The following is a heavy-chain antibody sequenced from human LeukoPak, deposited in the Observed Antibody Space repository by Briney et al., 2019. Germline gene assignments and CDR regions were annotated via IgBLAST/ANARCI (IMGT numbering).Heavy chain of an antibody. CDR2: IYYSGST. D-gene: IGHD3-22*01. Sequence: PSETLSLTCAVSGGSISDYYWTWIRQPPGKGLEWIGYIYYSGSTNYNPSLKSRVTISVDTSKNQFSLKLSSVTAADTAVYYCAREAGRYDSTTRGLDYWGQGTLVTVSS. CDR3: AREAGRYDSTTRGLDY. V-gene: IGHV4-59*01. CDR1: GGSISDYY. J-gene: IGHJ4*02.